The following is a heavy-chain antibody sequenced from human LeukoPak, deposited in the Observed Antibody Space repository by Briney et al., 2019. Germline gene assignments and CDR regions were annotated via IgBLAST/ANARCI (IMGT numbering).Heavy chain of an antibody. D-gene: IGHD6-19*01. CDR2: INPSGGST. CDR1: GYTFTSYY. Sequence: ASVKVSCKASGYTFTSYYMHWVRQAPGQGLEWMGIINPSGGSTSYAQKFQGRVTMTRDMSTSTVYMELSSLRSEDTAVYYCARDPNLQWLAPNFDYWGQGTVVTVSS. V-gene: IGHV1-46*01. J-gene: IGHJ4*02. CDR3: ARDPNLQWLAPNFDY.